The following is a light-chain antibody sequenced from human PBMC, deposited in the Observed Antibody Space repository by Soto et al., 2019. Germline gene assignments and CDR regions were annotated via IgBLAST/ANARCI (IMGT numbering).Light chain of an antibody. CDR1: SSNIGAGYV. V-gene: IGLV1-40*01. J-gene: IGLJ1*01. Sequence: HSVLTQPPSVSGAPGQRVTISCTGSSSNIGAGYVVHWYQHLPGKAPKLLIYGNTNRPSGVPDRFSGSKSGTSASLAITGLQAEDEADYYCQSYDSSLSASYVFGGGTKVTVL. CDR2: GNT. CDR3: QSYDSSLSASYV.